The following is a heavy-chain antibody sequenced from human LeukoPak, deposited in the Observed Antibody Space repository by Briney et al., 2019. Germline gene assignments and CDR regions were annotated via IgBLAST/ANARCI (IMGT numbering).Heavy chain of an antibody. CDR1: GGSFNGYY. J-gene: IGHJ6*04. CDR2: INHSGST. V-gene: IGHV4-34*01. D-gene: IGHD3-10*01. CDR3: ARGLRSTTYYYGSGSYSGYGMDV. Sequence: PSETLSLTCAVYGGSFNGYYWSWIRQPPGKGLEWIGEINHSGSTNYNPSLKSRVTISVDTSKNQFSLKLSSVTAADTAVYYCARGLRSTTYYYGSGSYSGYGMDVWGKGTTVTVSS.